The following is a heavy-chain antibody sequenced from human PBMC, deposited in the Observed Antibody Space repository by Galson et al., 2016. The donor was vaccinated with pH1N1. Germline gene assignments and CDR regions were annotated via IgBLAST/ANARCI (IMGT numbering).Heavy chain of an antibody. CDR2: INPNNGGT. D-gene: IGHD3-22*01. Sequence: SVKVSCKASGYTFTGYFMHWVRQAPGQGLEWMGWINPNNGGTNYAQKFQGRVTLTRDASISTAYMELSRLRSDDTAVYYCARDLYYDTSGYYPLHPWGQGTLVTVSS. CDR1: GYTFTGYF. V-gene: IGHV1-2*02. CDR3: ARDLYYDTSGYYPLHP. J-gene: IGHJ5*02.